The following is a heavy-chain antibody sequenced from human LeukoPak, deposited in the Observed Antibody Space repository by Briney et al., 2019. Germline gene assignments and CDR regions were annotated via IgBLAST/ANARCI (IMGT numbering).Heavy chain of an antibody. CDR3: AKHGLFIAHGVKVFGPTWFDP. Sequence: GGSLTPSCAASGFTFDDFAMHWVRQAPGKGLEWVSSISWNSDNIDYADSVKGRFTISRDNAKNSLYLQMNSLRPEDTAMYYCAKHGLFIAHGVKVFGPTWFDPWGQGTLVTVSS. CDR2: ISWNSDNI. J-gene: IGHJ5*02. CDR1: GFTFDDFA. V-gene: IGHV3-9*01. D-gene: IGHD3-10*01.